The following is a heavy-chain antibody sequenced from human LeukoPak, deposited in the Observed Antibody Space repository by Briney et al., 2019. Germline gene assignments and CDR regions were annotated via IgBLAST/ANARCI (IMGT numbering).Heavy chain of an antibody. J-gene: IGHJ6*02. D-gene: IGHD6-19*01. CDR2: INPNSGGT. CDR1: GYTFTGYY. V-gene: IGHV1-2*02. Sequence: ASVKVSCKASGYTFTGYYMHWVRQAPGQGLEWMGWINPNSGGTNYAQKFQGRVTMTRDTSISTAYMELSRLRSDDTAVYYCARARSGWNYYYGMDVWGQGTTVTVSS. CDR3: ARARSGWNYYYGMDV.